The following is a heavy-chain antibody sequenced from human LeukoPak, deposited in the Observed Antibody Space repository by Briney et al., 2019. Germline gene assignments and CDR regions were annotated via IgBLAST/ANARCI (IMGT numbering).Heavy chain of an antibody. CDR3: AREYYDILTGPNWFDP. D-gene: IGHD3-9*01. V-gene: IGHV4-59*12. CDR1: GGSISSYY. J-gene: IGHJ5*02. Sequence: PSETLSLTCSVSGGSISSYYWSWIRQPPGKGLEWIAYISYSGSTNYNPSLKSRVTISVDTSKNQFSLKLSSVTAADTAVYYCAREYYDILTGPNWFDPWGQGTLVTVSS. CDR2: ISYSGST.